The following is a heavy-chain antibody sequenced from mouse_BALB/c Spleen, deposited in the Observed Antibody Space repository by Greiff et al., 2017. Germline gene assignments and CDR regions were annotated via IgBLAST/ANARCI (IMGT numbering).Heavy chain of an antibody. CDR1: GFTFSSFG. V-gene: IGHV5-17*02. D-gene: IGHD3-1*01. CDR3: AYCNARGGWFAY. J-gene: IGHJ3*01. CDR2: ISSGSSTI. Sequence: EVKLMESGGGLVQPGGSRKLSCAASGFTFSSFGMHWVRQAPEKGLEWVAYISSGSSTIYYAATVKGRFTISRDNPKNTLFLQMTSLRSEDTAMYYGAYCNARGGWFAYWGQGTLVTVSA.